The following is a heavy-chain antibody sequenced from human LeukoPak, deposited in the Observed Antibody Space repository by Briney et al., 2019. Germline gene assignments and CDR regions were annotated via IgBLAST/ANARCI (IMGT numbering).Heavy chain of an antibody. CDR2: ISGSGGST. D-gene: IGHD3-3*01. CDR3: AKDSAGRGDYDFWSGYVNDAFDI. Sequence: SGGSLRLSCAASGFTFSSYAMSWVRQAPGKGLEWVSAISGSGGSTYYADSVKGRFTISRDNSKNTLYLQMNSLRAEDTAVYYCAKDSAGRGDYDFWSGYVNDAFDIWGQGTMVTVSS. V-gene: IGHV3-23*01. CDR1: GFTFSSYA. J-gene: IGHJ3*02.